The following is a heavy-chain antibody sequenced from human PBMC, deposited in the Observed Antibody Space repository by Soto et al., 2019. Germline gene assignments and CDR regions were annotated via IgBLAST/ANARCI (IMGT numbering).Heavy chain of an antibody. J-gene: IGHJ3*02. CDR1: GFTFSDYY. D-gene: IGHD3-10*01. CDR3: GSPSRSGDPCDI. V-gene: IGHV3-72*01. Sequence: EVRLVESGGALVQPGASLRLACAASGFTFSDYYMDWVRQAPGKGLEWVGRIRNKANSYTTDYAASVKGRFTVSRDDSKNSVYLQMNSLKIEDTAVYYCGSPSRSGDPCDIWGQGTMVTVSS. CDR2: IRNKANSYTT.